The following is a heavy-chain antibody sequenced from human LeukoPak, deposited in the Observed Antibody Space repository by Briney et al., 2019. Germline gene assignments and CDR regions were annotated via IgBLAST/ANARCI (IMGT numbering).Heavy chain of an antibody. CDR1: GFTFSSDW. Sequence: QSGGSLRLSCAASGFTFSSDWMAWVRQAPGKGLEWVANIKQDGGEKFYLDSVKGRFTISRDNSRNSLYLQMNSQRAEDTAVYYCARVSAEWLLSYWGQGTLVTVSS. CDR3: ARVSAEWLLSY. D-gene: IGHD3-3*01. J-gene: IGHJ4*02. V-gene: IGHV3-7*01. CDR2: IKQDGGEK.